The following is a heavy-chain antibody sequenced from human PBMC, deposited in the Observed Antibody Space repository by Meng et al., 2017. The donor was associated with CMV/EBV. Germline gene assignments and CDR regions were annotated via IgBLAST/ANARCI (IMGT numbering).Heavy chain of an antibody. J-gene: IGHJ4*02. CDR3: AREGNNWNDVPFDY. V-gene: IGHV1-69*12. Sequence: QLGEAGAVVKEPGSSVKCAGKASGGTFSRYAICWVRQAPGQGVEWMGGIIPIFGTANYAQKFQGRVTITADESTSTAYMELSSLRSEDTAVYYCAREGNNWNDVPFDYWGQGTLVTVSS. CDR2: IIPIFGTA. D-gene: IGHD1-20*01. CDR1: GGTFSRYA.